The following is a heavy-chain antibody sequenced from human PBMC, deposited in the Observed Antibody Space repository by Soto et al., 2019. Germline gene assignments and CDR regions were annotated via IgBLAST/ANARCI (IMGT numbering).Heavy chain of an antibody. V-gene: IGHV2-5*02. J-gene: IGHJ4*02. CDR1: GFSLSNSGVG. Sequence: QITLKESGPTLVKPTQTLTLTCTFSGFSLSNSGVGVGWIRQPPGKALEWLALIYWDDDKRYSPSLKSRLTITKDTSKNQVVLTMTNMDPVDTATYYCAHVYGGYDNFDYWGQGTLVTVSS. D-gene: IGHD5-12*01. CDR2: IYWDDDK. CDR3: AHVYGGYDNFDY.